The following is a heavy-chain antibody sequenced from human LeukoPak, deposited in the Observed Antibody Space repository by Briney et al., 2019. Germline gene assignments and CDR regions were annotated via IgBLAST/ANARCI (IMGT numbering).Heavy chain of an antibody. V-gene: IGHV4-34*01. J-gene: IGHJ1*01. CDR1: GGSFSGYY. D-gene: IGHD3-10*01. CDR3: AKTYYSSSGSWD. Sequence: SETLSLTCAVYGGSFSGYYWSWIRQPPGKGLEWIGEINHSGSTNYNPSLKSRVTISVDTPKKQFSLKLNSVTAADTAVYYCAKTYYSSSGSWDWGQGTLVTVSS. CDR2: INHSGST.